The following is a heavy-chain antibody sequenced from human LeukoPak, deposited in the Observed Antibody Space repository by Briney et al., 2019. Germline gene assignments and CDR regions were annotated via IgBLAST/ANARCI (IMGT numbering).Heavy chain of an antibody. J-gene: IGHJ4*02. D-gene: IGHD3-3*01. CDR1: GDSVSSNSAA. V-gene: IGHV6-1*01. CDR3: AREYYDFWSGWSAYPYYFDY. Sequence: TSQTLSLTCAISGDSVSSNSAAWNWIRQSPSRGLEWLGRTYYRSKWYNDYAVSVKSRITINPDTSKNQFSLQLNSVTPEDTAVYYCAREYYDFWSGWSAYPYYFDYWGQGTLVTVSS. CDR2: TYYRSKWYN.